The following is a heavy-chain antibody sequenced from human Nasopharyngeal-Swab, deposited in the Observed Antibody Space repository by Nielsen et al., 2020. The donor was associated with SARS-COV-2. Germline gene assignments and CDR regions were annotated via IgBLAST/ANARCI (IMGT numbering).Heavy chain of an antibody. CDR2: ISSSSSYI. J-gene: IGHJ6*03. CDR1: GFTFSSYS. V-gene: IGHV3-21*01. D-gene: IGHD6-19*01. Sequence: GESLKISCAASGFTFSSYSMNWVRQAPGKGLEWVSSISSSSSYIYYADSVKGRFTISRDNAKNSLCLQMNSLRAEDTAVYYCARARGEQWLVRSRYMDVWGKGTTVTVSS. CDR3: ARARGEQWLVRSRYMDV.